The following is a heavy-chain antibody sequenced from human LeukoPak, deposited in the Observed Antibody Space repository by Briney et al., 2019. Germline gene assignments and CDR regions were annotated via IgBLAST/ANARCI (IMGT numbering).Heavy chain of an antibody. Sequence: PSQTLSLTCTVSGGSISSGDYYWSWIGQPPGQGWEWIVNIYYSGSTYYTPSLKSRVTISVDTSKNQFSLKLSSVTAADTAVYYCASYGSSWDYFDYWGQGTLVTVSS. J-gene: IGHJ4*02. CDR1: GGSISSGDYY. V-gene: IGHV4-30-4*08. CDR3: ASYGSSWDYFDY. CDR2: IYYSGST. D-gene: IGHD6-13*01.